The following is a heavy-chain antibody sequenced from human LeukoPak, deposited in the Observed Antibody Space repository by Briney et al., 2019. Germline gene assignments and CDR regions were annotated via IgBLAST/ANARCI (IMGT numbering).Heavy chain of an antibody. CDR3: ARGQVNDY. V-gene: IGHV4-59*12. Sequence: SETLSLTCTVSGGSISSYYWSWIRQPPGKGLEWIGYIYYSGRTKYNPSLKSRVSISVDTSKNQFSLKLSSVTAADTAVYYCARGQVNDYWGQGTLVTVSS. CDR1: GGSISSYY. J-gene: IGHJ4*02. D-gene: IGHD2-21*01. CDR2: IYYSGRT.